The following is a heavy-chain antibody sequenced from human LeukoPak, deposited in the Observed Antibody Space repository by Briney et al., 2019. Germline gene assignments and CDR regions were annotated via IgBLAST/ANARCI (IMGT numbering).Heavy chain of an antibody. Sequence: ASVKVSCKASGYSFSDYFMHWLRQAPGQGLEWMGWINPNSGGTSYAQNFQGRVTMTRDTSISTAYMELSRLRSDDTAVYYCAREEIAVAGTAFDYWGQGTLVTVSS. V-gene: IGHV1-2*02. CDR1: GYSFSDYF. CDR2: INPNSGGT. J-gene: IGHJ4*02. D-gene: IGHD6-19*01. CDR3: AREEIAVAGTAFDY.